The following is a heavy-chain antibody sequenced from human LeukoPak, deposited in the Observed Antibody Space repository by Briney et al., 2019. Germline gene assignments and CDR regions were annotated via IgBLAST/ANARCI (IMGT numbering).Heavy chain of an antibody. CDR1: GGSISSHY. V-gene: IGHV4-59*11. Sequence: TSSETLSLTCIVSGGSISSHYWSWIRQPPGKGLEYIGYIYYSGSTDYNPSPKSRVTISLDTPKNQFSLNLSSVTAADTAVYYCARRSGVLDSRDSRYHFDHWGQGTLVTVSS. J-gene: IGHJ4*02. CDR2: IYYSGST. D-gene: IGHD3-22*01. CDR3: ARRSGVLDSRDSRYHFDH.